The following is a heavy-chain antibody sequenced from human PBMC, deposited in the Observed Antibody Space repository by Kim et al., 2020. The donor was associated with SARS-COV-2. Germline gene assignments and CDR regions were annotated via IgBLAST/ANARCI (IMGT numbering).Heavy chain of an antibody. CDR3: ARDGMVRGVSPPRPDFDY. Sequence: ASVKVSCKASGYTFTSYGISWVRQAPGQGLEWMGWISAYNGNTNYAQKLQGRVTMTTDTSTSTAYMELRSLRSDDTAVYYCARDGMVRGVSPPRPDFDYWGQGTLVTVSS. J-gene: IGHJ4*02. V-gene: IGHV1-18*04. CDR2: ISAYNGNT. D-gene: IGHD3-10*01. CDR1: GYTFTSYG.